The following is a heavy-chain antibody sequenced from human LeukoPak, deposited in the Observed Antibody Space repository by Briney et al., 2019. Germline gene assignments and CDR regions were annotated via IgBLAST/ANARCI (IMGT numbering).Heavy chain of an antibody. D-gene: IGHD5-12*01. V-gene: IGHV3-74*03. CDR2: ISDDGSIT. CDR3: SKDRAGYSGARGFDY. CDR1: GFTFSRDW. Sequence: PGGSLRLSCAASGFTFSRDWMHWVRQAPGKGLVWVSRISDDGSITTYADSVKGRFTISRDNAKSTVFLQMNSLRAEDTAVYYCSKDRAGYSGARGFDYWGQGTLVTVSS. J-gene: IGHJ4*02.